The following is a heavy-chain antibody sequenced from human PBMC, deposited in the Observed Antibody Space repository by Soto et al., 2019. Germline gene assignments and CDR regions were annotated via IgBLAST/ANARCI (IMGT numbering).Heavy chain of an antibody. Sequence: SETLSLTCTVSGGSISSYYWSWIRQPPGKGLEWIGYIYYSGSTNYNPSLKSRVTISVDTSKNQFSLKLSSVTAADTAVYYCARVNNWNDVDYWGQGTLVTVSS. V-gene: IGHV4-59*01. CDR3: ARVNNWNDVDY. J-gene: IGHJ4*02. CDR2: IYYSGST. D-gene: IGHD1-1*01. CDR1: GGSISSYY.